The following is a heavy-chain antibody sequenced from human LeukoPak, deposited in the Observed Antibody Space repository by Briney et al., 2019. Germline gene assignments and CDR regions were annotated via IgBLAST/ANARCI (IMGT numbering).Heavy chain of an antibody. CDR1: GFTFSSYS. CDR2: ISYDGSNK. CDR3: AKRAADGMRVDY. V-gene: IGHV3-30*18. Sequence: PGGSLRLSCAASGFTFSSYSMNWVRQAPGKGLEWVAIISYDGSNKYYADSVQGRFTISRDNSKNTLYLQMNSLRAEDTAVYYCAKRAADGMRVDYWGQGTLVTVSS. J-gene: IGHJ4*02. D-gene: IGHD6-13*01.